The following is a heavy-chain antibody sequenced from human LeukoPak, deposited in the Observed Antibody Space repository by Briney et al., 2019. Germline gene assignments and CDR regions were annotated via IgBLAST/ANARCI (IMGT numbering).Heavy chain of an antibody. J-gene: IGHJ1*01. CDR3: ATPAAGPGAEYSLY. CDR2: IDFTSRYI. CDR1: GFTFSSCS. Sequence: GGSLRLSCAASGFTFSSCSMNWVRQAPGKGLEWVSSIDFTSRYIYNADSVKGRFTTSRGNAKNSLDLQMNSLKVEDTAVYYCATPAAGPGAEYSLYWGQGTLVIVSS. D-gene: IGHD6-13*01. V-gene: IGHV3-21*01.